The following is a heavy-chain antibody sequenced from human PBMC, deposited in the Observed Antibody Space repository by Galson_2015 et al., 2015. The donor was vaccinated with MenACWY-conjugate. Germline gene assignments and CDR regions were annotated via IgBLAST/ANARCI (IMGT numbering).Heavy chain of an antibody. Sequence: SLRLSCAASGLTFSNYGMAWVRQAPGKGLEWVSAIVGSGSTTYYADSVKGRFTNSRDNSKNTLYLQMNSLRAEDTAIYYCAKMQGYFDYWGQGTLVTVSS. J-gene: IGHJ4*02. CDR1: GLTFSNYG. V-gene: IGHV3-23*01. CDR2: IVGSGSTT. CDR3: AKMQGYFDY.